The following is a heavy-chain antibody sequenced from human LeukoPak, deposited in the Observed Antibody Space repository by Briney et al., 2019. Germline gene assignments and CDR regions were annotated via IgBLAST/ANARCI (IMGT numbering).Heavy chain of an antibody. J-gene: IGHJ4*02. V-gene: IGHV4-59*01. CDR3: ARVTEGDGIFDY. D-gene: IGHD5-24*01. CDR2: IYYSGST. Sequence: SETLSLTCTVSGVSISSYYWSWIRQPPGKGLEWIGYIYYSGSTNYNPSLKSRVTISVDTSKNQFSLKLSSVTAADTAVYYCARVTEGDGIFDYWGQGTLVTVSS. CDR1: GVSISSYY.